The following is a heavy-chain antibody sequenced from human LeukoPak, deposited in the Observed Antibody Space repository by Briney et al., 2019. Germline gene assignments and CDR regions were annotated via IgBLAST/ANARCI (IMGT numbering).Heavy chain of an antibody. CDR2: FYPKSGAT. J-gene: IGHJ4*02. D-gene: IGHD3-10*01. CDR1: GYTFSTYY. CDR3: ARGDGDEYYLDY. Sequence: ASVKVSCKASGYTFSTYYMHWVRQAPGQGLEWMGWFYPKSGATNYARKFQGWVSMTNDTSISTAYMELSRLKSDDTAIYYCARGDGDEYYLDYWGQGTLLTVSS. V-gene: IGHV1-2*04.